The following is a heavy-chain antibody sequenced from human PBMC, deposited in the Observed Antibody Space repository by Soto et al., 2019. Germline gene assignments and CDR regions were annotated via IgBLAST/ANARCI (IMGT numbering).Heavy chain of an antibody. V-gene: IGHV1-69*01. J-gene: IGHJ4*02. Sequence: QAQLVQSGAEVKKPGASVKVSCQASGGTVSSYAITWVRQAPGKGLEWMGVFIPIFVSAHYAPKFQGRITITADESTSTAYMELSGLTSEDTAIYYCARDVSSDTTGFRGYDLWGQGTQVTVSS. CDR2: FIPIFVSA. CDR3: ARDVSSDTTGFRGYDL. CDR1: GGTVSSYA. D-gene: IGHD3-10*01.